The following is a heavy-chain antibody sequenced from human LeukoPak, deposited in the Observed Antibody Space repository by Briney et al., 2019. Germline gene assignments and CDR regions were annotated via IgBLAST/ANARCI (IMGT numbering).Heavy chain of an antibody. CDR2: INHSGST. V-gene: IGHV4-34*01. CDR3: ARMVYGTLPGAFDY. Sequence: SETLSLTCAVYGGSFSGYYWSWIRQPPGKGLEWIGEINHSGSTNYNPSLKSRVTISVDTSKNQFSLKLSSVTAADTAVYYCARMVYGTLPGAFDYWGQGTLVTVSS. CDR1: GGSFSGYY. J-gene: IGHJ4*02. D-gene: IGHD2-8*01.